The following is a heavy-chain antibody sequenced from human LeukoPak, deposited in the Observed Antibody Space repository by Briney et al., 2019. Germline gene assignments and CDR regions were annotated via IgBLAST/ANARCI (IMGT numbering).Heavy chain of an antibody. CDR3: AKDPPIVVVKDDAFDI. V-gene: IGHV3-23*01. J-gene: IGHJ3*02. D-gene: IGHD3-22*01. Sequence: GRSLRLSCAASGFTFSSYAMSWVRQAPGKGLEWVSAISGSGGSTYYADSVKGRFTISRDNSKNTLYLQMNSLRAEDTAVYYCAKDPPIVVVKDDAFDIWGQGTMVTVSS. CDR2: ISGSGGST. CDR1: GFTFSSYA.